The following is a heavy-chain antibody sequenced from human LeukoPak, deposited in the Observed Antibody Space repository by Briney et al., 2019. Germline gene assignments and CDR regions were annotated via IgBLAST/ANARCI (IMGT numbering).Heavy chain of an antibody. CDR1: DGSISTYY. CDR3: AREEVVSVESFDY. J-gene: IGHJ4*02. CDR2: IYTSGST. V-gene: IGHV4-4*07. D-gene: IGHD1-1*01. Sequence: PSETLSLTCTVSDGSISTYYWSWIRQPAGKGLEWIGRIYTSGSTNYNPSLKSRVTMSVDTSKNQFSLKQSSVTAADTAVYYCAREEVVSVESFDYWGQGTLVTVSS.